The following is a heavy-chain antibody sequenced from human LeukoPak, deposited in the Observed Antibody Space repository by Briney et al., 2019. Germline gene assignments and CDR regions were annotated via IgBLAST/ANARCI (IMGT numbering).Heavy chain of an antibody. D-gene: IGHD6-13*01. CDR2: INHSGST. CDR3: ARMFNWHHSSATGTPET. V-gene: IGHV4-34*01. Sequence: PSETLSLTCAVYGGSFSGYYWSWIRQPPGKGREWSGEINHSGSTNYNPSLKSRVTISVDTSKNQFSLKLSSVTAADTAVYYCARMFNWHHSSATGTPETWGQGTQVTVFS. J-gene: IGHJ5*02. CDR1: GGSFSGYY.